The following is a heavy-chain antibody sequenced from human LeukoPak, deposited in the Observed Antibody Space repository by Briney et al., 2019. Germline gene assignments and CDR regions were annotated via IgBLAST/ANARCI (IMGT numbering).Heavy chain of an antibody. D-gene: IGHD4-17*01. CDR3: ARAGMTTVDFDY. CDR1: GGSISSGSYY. CDR2: IYTSGST. J-gene: IGHJ4*01. V-gene: IGHV4-61*02. Sequence: PSETLSLTCTVSGGSISSGSYYWSWIRQPAGKGLEWIGRIYTSGSTNYNPSLKSRVTISVDTSKNQFSLKLSSVTAADTAVYYCARAGMTTVDFDYWGXXTLVTXSS.